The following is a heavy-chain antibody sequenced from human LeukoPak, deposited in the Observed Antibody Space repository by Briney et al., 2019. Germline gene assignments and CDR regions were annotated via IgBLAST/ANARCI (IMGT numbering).Heavy chain of an antibody. Sequence: ASVKASCKASGYTFTSYDINWVRQATGQGLEWMGWMNPNSGNTGYAQKFQGRVTMTRNTSISTAYMELSSLRSEDTAVYYCARALWGYCSGGSCYSYPSYWGQGTLVTVSS. J-gene: IGHJ4*02. CDR3: ARALWGYCSGGSCYSYPSY. CDR2: MNPNSGNT. V-gene: IGHV1-8*01. CDR1: GYTFTSYD. D-gene: IGHD2-15*01.